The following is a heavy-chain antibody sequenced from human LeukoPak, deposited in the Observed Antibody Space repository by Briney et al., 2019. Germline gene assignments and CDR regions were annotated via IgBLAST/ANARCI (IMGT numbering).Heavy chain of an antibody. J-gene: IGHJ4*02. Sequence: SETLSLTCAVYGGSFSGYYWGWIRQPLGKGLEWIGSIYYSGSTYYNPSLKSRVTISVDTSKNQFSLKLSSVTAADTAVYYCASGTTILSANFDYWGQGTLVTVSS. D-gene: IGHD1-14*01. CDR1: GGSFSGYY. CDR2: IYYSGST. V-gene: IGHV4-34*01. CDR3: ASGTTILSANFDY.